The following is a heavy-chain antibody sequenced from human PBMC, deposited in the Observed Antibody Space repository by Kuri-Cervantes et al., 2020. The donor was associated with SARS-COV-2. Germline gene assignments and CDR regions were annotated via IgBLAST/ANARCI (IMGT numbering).Heavy chain of an antibody. CDR3: ARAIAAAAPFDY. CDR2: IYYSGST. Sequence: GSLRLSCTVSGGSISSYYWSWIRQPPGQGLEWLGYIYYSGSTKYNPSLESRVTISLDTSRNQFSLKLSSVTAADTAVYYCARAIAAAAPFDYWGQGTLVTVSS. J-gene: IGHJ4*02. V-gene: IGHV4-59*12. CDR1: GGSISSYY. D-gene: IGHD6-13*01.